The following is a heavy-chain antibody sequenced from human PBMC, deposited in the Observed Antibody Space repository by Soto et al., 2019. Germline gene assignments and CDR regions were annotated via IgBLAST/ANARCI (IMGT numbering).Heavy chain of an antibody. CDR2: ISGSGDST. CDR3: AKSTIVAAGTGPFDL. V-gene: IGHV3-23*01. Sequence: VQLLESGGGLVQPGGSLRLSCAASEFTFSSYAMNWVRQAPGKGLEWVSSISGSGDSTNYADSVKGRFSISRDNFRNTLYLQMDSLRVEDTAVYYCAKSTIVAAGTGPFDLWGQGTMVTVSS. CDR1: EFTFSSYA. D-gene: IGHD6-19*01. J-gene: IGHJ3*01.